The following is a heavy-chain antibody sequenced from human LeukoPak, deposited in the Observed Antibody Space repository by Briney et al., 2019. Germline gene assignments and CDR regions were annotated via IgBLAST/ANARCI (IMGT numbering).Heavy chain of an antibody. V-gene: IGHV1-2*02. D-gene: IGHD3-16*02. Sequence: GASVKVSCKASGYTFSGYYMHWVRQAPGQGLEWVGWINPNSGGTNYAQKFQGRVTMTRDTSISTAYMELSSLRSEDTAVYYCARGSRGELSLDFDYWGQGTLVTVSS. CDR2: INPNSGGT. J-gene: IGHJ4*02. CDR1: GYTFSGYY. CDR3: ARGSRGELSLDFDY.